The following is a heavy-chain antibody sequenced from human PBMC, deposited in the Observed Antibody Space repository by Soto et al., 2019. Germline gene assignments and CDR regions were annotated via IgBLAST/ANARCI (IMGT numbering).Heavy chain of an antibody. Sequence: GGSLRLSCAASGFTFSSYAMSWVRQAPGKGLEWVSAISGSGGSTYYADSVKGRFTISRDNSKNTLYLQMNSLRAEDTAVYYCANFKYSSSWYYFDYWGQGTLVTVSS. D-gene: IGHD6-13*01. CDR3: ANFKYSSSWYYFDY. V-gene: IGHV3-23*01. CDR2: ISGSGGST. J-gene: IGHJ4*02. CDR1: GFTFSSYA.